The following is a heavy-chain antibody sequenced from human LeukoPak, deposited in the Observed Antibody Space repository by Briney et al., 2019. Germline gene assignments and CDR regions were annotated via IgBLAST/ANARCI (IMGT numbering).Heavy chain of an antibody. J-gene: IGHJ4*02. CDR3: AKDLSSGYPNGFDY. V-gene: IGHV3-9*03. Sequence: GRSLRLSCAASGFTFDDYAMHWVRQAPGKGLEWVSGISWNSGSIGYADSVKGRFTISRDNAKNSLYLQMHSLRAEDMALYYCAKDLSSGYPNGFDYWGQGTLVTVSS. D-gene: IGHD3-22*01. CDR2: ISWNSGSI. CDR1: GFTFDDYA.